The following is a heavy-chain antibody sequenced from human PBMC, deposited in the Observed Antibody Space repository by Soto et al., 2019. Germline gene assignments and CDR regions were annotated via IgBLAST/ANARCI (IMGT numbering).Heavy chain of an antibody. D-gene: IGHD6-25*01. CDR3: ARFTRGSSGDY. CDR2: IKEDGSDK. CDR1: GFTFNTYW. Sequence: EVQLVESGGDLVQPGGSLRLSCVASGFTFNTYWMSWVRQAPGKGLEWVANIKEDGSDKYYVDSETGRFTISRDNAKNLLYLQMNSLGAGDTAMYYCARFTRGSSGDYWGQGTLVTVSS. J-gene: IGHJ4*02. V-gene: IGHV3-7*01.